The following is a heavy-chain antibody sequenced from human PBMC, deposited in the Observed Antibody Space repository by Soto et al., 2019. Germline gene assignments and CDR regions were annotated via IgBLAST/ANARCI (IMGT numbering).Heavy chain of an antibody. V-gene: IGHV5-51*01. CDR1: GYRFSSYW. Sequence: PGESLKISCQTSGYRFSSYWIVGVRQMPGKGLEWMGIIYPNDSRVKYNTSVQGQVTMSVDRSISTAYLQWSSLRATDTAVYCGASGNVENWFGPGGQGTPVTVSS. J-gene: IGHJ5*02. CDR3: ASGNVENWFGP. CDR2: IYPNDSRV.